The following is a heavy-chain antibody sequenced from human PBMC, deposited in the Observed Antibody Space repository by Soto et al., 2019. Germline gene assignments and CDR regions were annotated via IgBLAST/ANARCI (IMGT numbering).Heavy chain of an antibody. V-gene: IGHV4-61*01. CDR3: AKDPSTGPPDC. D-gene: IGHD3-9*01. Sequence: LSLTCTVSGGSVSSGSYYWSWIRQPPGKGLEWIGYIYYSGSTNYNPSLKSRVTISVDTSKNQFSLKLSSETAADTAVYYCAKDPSTGPPDCWGQGALVTVSS. CDR1: GGSVSSGSYY. CDR2: IYYSGST. J-gene: IGHJ4*02.